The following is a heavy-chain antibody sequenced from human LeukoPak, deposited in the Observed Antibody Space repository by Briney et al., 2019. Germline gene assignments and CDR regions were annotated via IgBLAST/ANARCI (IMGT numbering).Heavy chain of an antibody. Sequence: PGGSLRLSCAASGFTFRDHYMSWIRQAPGKGLEWVSYISNDGTTINYADSVKGRFTVSRDNAKNSVYLQMTNLRVEDTATYYCIPPAAGLYRTISTEYFQHWGQGAPVTVSS. CDR1: GFTFRDHY. J-gene: IGHJ1*01. V-gene: IGHV3-11*04. D-gene: IGHD2-2*01. CDR3: IPPAAGLYRTISTEYFQH. CDR2: ISNDGTTI.